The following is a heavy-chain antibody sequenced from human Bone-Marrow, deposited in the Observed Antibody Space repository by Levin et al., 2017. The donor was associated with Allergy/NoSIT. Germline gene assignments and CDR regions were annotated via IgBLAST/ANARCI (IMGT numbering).Heavy chain of an antibody. D-gene: IGHD3-3*01. CDR1: GLTFSTHA. J-gene: IGHJ3*01. V-gene: IGHV3-23*01. CDR2: VDNSGFNT. CDR3: AKLSADGTEC. Sequence: PGGSLRLSCAASGLTFSTHAMSWVRQAPGKGLEWVSSVDNSGFNTFHADSVKGRFTISRDNSKNTLYLQMNSLRVEDTAVYFCAKLSADGTECWGPGTMVTVSS.